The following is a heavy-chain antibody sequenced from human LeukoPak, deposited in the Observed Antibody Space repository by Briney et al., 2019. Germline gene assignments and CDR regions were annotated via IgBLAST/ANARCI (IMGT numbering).Heavy chain of an antibody. V-gene: IGHV1-18*01. CDR1: GYTFTSYG. J-gene: IGHJ4*02. Sequence: ASVKVSCKASGYTFTSYGISWVRQAPGQGLEWMGWISAYNGNTNYAQKLQGRVTMTTDTSTNTAYMELRSLRSDDTAVYYCARDLTSSYCSGGSCYGIAVAAPADYWGQGTLVTVSS. CDR2: ISAYNGNT. CDR3: ARDLTSSYCSGGSCYGIAVAAPADY. D-gene: IGHD2-15*01.